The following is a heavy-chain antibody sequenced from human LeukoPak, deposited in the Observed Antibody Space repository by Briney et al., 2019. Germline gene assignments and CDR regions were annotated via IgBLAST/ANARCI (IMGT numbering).Heavy chain of an antibody. CDR2: ISYDGSIK. J-gene: IGHJ6*02. D-gene: IGHD6-19*01. Sequence: GRSLRLSCAASEFTFSTYAMHWVRQAPGKGLEWVAVISYDGSIKYYADSVKGRFAISRGNSKNTLYLEMNSLRVEDTAVYYCARELGIAVAGEAGYYNYYGMDVWGQGTTVTVSS. CDR1: EFTFSTYA. V-gene: IGHV3-30*09. CDR3: ARELGIAVAGEAGYYNYYGMDV.